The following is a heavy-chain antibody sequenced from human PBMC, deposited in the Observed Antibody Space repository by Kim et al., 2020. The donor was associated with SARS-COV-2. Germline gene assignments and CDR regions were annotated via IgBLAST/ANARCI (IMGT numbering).Heavy chain of an antibody. CDR3: ARERLWFGELFGAFDI. J-gene: IGHJ3*02. Sequence: VKGRFTISRDNSKNTLYLQMNSLRAEDTAVYYCARERLWFGELFGAFDIWGQGTMVTVSS. V-gene: IGHV3-30*01. D-gene: IGHD3-10*01.